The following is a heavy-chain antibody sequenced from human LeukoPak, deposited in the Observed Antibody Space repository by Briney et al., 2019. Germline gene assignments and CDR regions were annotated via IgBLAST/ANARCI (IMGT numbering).Heavy chain of an antibody. CDR1: GSTFSSNG. CDR3: AKDSSASYYFDY. Sequence: EPGGSLRLSCAASGSTFSSNGIYWVRQAPGKGLEWVAFIPYDGSNNYYVDSVKGRFTISRDTSKNTLYLQMIRLRAEDTAVYYCAKDSSASYYFDYWGQGTLVTVSS. D-gene: IGHD3-10*01. CDR2: IPYDGSNN. V-gene: IGHV3-30*02. J-gene: IGHJ4*02.